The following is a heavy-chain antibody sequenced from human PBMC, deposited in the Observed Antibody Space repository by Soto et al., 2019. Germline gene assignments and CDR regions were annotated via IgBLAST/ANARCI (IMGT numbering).Heavy chain of an antibody. D-gene: IGHD2-2*01. CDR3: ARGGPAYWFDP. J-gene: IGHJ5*02. V-gene: IGHV3-53*01. CDR2: IYTGDST. CDR1: GFTVSSNF. Sequence: QLVESGGGLIQPGGSLRLSCAASGFTVSSNFMTWVRQAPGKGLEWVSVIYTGDSTYYTDSVKGRFTISRDNSKNTLYLQMNSLRAEDTALYYCARGGPAYWFDPWGQGTLVTVSS.